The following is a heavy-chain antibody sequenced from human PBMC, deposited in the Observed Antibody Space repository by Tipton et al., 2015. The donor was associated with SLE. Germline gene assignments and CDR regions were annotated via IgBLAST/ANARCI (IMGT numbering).Heavy chain of an antibody. CDR3: ARRTCPSSRCFGRDV. Sequence: SLRLSCAASGFTFSSYGIHWVRQAPGKGLEWVSVIWFDGNNKYYADSVKGRFTISRDNSKNAMYLQMNSLRAEDTAVYYCARRTCPSSRCFGRDVWGQGTTVTVSS. V-gene: IGHV3-33*01. CDR1: GFTFSSYG. J-gene: IGHJ6*02. D-gene: IGHD2-2*01. CDR2: IWFDGNNK.